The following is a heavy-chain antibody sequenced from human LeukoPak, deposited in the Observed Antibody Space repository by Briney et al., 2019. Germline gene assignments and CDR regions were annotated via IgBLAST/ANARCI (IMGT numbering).Heavy chain of an antibody. V-gene: IGHV5-51*01. CDR2: IYPGDSHT. CDR1: GYSFTTYW. J-gene: IGHJ4*02. D-gene: IGHD3/OR15-3a*01. CDR3: ARFLGPSGGLDY. Sequence: GESLKISCQGSGYSFTTYWIAWVRQMPATGLECMGIIYPGDSHTRYSPSFQGQVTISADKAISTAYLQWSSLKASDTAMYYCARFLGPSGGLDYWGQGTRVTVSS.